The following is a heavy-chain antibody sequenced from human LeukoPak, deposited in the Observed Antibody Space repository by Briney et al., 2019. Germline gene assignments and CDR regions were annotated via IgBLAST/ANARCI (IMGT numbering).Heavy chain of an antibody. V-gene: IGHV3-11*01. D-gene: IGHD2-15*01. CDR2: ISNSGTTM. CDR1: GFTFSDYY. CDR3: ARGARLLDF. J-gene: IGHJ4*02. Sequence: PGGSLLLSCAASGFTFSDYYMTWIRQVPGRGLEYLSYISNSGTTMQYTDSVKGRFTTSRDNAKNSLYLQMNSLRAEDTAVYYCARGARLLDFRGQGTLVTVSS.